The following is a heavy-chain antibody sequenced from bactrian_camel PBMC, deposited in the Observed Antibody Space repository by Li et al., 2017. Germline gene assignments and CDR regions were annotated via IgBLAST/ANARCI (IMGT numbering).Heavy chain of an antibody. CDR1: GFKFSNYG. CDR2: IYSDSSNI. J-gene: IGHJ6*01. CDR3: AASFRYGYKWLADPRPNTGWLW. V-gene: IGHV3S7*01. Sequence: HVQLVESGGGSVQAGGSLRLSCVASGFKFSNYGMSWVRQAPGKGLEWVAGIYSDSSNIMYANSVKGRFTISRDNTKNTLYLHMNTLKPEDSAIYYCAASFRYGYKWLADPRPNTGWLW. D-gene: IGHD5*01.